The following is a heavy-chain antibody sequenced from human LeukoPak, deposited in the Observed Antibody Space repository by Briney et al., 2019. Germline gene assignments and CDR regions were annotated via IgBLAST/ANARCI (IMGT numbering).Heavy chain of an antibody. V-gene: IGHV3-7*01. CDR3: ARFGVPDRSGTSFQH. Sequence: PGGSLRLSCAASGFTFNGYWMSWVRQAPGKGLEWVANLNQDGSEKYYVDSVRGRFTISRDNAKNSLYLQMNTLRAEDMAVYYCARFGVPDRSGTSFQHWGQGTLVTVSS. D-gene: IGHD3-22*01. CDR2: LNQDGSEK. CDR1: GFTFNGYW. J-gene: IGHJ1*01.